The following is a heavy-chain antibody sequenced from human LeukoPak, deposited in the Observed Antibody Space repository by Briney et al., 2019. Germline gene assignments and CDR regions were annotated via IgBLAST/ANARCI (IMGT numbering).Heavy chain of an antibody. CDR2: IYTSGST. V-gene: IGHV4-4*08. Sequence: PSETLSLTCTVSGGSISNYYWSWIRQPPGKGLEWIGRIYTSGSTNYNPSLKSRVTISLDTSKNQFSLKLSSVTASDTAVYYCARKGKLGDAFDIWGQGTMVTVSS. CDR3: ARKGKLGDAFDI. J-gene: IGHJ3*02. CDR1: GGSISNYY. D-gene: IGHD3-16*01.